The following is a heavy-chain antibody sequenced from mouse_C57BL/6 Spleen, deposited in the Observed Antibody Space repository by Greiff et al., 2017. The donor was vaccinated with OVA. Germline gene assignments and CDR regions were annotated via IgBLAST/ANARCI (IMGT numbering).Heavy chain of an antibody. J-gene: IGHJ2*01. CDR2: INPYNGGT. Sequence: EVKLVESGPVLVKPGASVKMSCKASGYTFTDYYMNWVKQSHGKSLEWIGVINPYNGGTSYNQKFKGKATLTVDKSSSTAYMELNSLTSEDSAVDYCARQETTVVGPFFDYWGQGTTLTVSS. D-gene: IGHD1-1*01. V-gene: IGHV1-19*01. CDR3: ARQETTVVGPFFDY. CDR1: GYTFTDYY.